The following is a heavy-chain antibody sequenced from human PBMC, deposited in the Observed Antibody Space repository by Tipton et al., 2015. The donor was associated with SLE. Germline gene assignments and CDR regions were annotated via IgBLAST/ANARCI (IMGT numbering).Heavy chain of an antibody. J-gene: IGHJ3*02. CDR2: IYYSGST. CDR3: ARKKQQLVAFDI. D-gene: IGHD6-13*01. Sequence: TLSLTCTVSGGSISSGGYYWSWIRQHPGKGLEWIGYIYYSGSTYYNPSLKSRVTISVDTSKNQFSLKLSSATAADTAVYYCARKKQQLVAFDIWGQGTMVTVSS. CDR1: GGSISSGGYY. V-gene: IGHV4-31*03.